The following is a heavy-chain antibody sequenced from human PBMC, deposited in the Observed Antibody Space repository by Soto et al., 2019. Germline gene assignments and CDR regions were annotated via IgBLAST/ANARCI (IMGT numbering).Heavy chain of an antibody. CDR2: TYSGGST. J-gene: IGHJ4*02. V-gene: IGHV3-66*01. CDR3: ARDGRGSSGWAVLDY. D-gene: IGHD6-25*01. Sequence: EVQLVESGGGLVQPGGSLRLSCAASGFTVSSNYMSWVRQAPGKGLEWVSVTYSGGSTYYADSVKGRFTISRDNSKNTLYLQMNSLRVEDTAVYYCARDGRGSSGWAVLDYWGQGTLVTVSS. CDR1: GFTVSSNY.